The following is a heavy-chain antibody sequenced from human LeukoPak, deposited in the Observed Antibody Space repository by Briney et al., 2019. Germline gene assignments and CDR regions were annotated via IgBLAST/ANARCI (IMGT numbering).Heavy chain of an antibody. CDR3: ARGVRAYDSSGYSPY. D-gene: IGHD3-22*01. CDR1: GYTFTSYG. Sequence: GASVKVSCKASGYTFTSYGISWVRQAPGQGLEWMGGIIPIFGTANYAQKFQGRVTITADESTSTAYMELSSLRSEDTAVYYCARGVRAYDSSGYSPYWGQGTLVTVSS. V-gene: IGHV1-69*13. CDR2: IIPIFGTA. J-gene: IGHJ4*02.